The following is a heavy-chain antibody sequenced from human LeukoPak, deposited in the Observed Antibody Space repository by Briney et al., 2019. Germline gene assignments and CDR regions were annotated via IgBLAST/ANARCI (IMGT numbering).Heavy chain of an antibody. J-gene: IGHJ4*02. Sequence: GGSLRLSCAASGFTFSSYGMHWVRQAPGKGLEWVAVISYDGSNKYYADSVKGRFTISRDNSKNTQYLQMNSLRAEDTAVYYCARVKPYYYDSSGYTIDYWGQGTLVTVSS. V-gene: IGHV3-30*03. CDR1: GFTFSSYG. D-gene: IGHD3-22*01. CDR3: ARVKPYYYDSSGYTIDY. CDR2: ISYDGSNK.